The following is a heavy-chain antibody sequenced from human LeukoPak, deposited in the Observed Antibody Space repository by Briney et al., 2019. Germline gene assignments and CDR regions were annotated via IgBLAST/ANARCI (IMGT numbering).Heavy chain of an antibody. V-gene: IGHV1-8*01. CDR2: MNTNSGNT. CDR3: ARGVVVTAIVDV. CDR1: GYTFTSYD. D-gene: IGHD2-21*02. J-gene: IGHJ6*02. Sequence: GASVKVSCKASGYTFTSYDINWVRQATGQGLEWMGWMNTNSGNTGYAQKFQGRVTMTRDTPISTAYMELSSLRSEDTAVYYCARGVVVTAIVDVWGQGTTATVSS.